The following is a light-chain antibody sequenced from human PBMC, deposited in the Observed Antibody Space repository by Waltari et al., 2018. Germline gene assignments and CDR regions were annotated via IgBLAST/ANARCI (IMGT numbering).Light chain of an antibody. J-gene: IGKJ5*01. V-gene: IGKV6-21*02. CDR1: QSSGTS. Sequence: TWRSRQSSGTSVHWYQQKPDQSPKLLIKYASQSISGVPSRFSGSGSETEFTLTINSLEAEDVATYYCLQSSSLPITFGQGTRLEI. CDR2: YAS. CDR3: LQSSSLPIT.